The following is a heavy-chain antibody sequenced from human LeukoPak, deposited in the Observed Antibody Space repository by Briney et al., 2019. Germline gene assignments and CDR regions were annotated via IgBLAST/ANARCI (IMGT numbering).Heavy chain of an antibody. CDR1: GYTFSNYG. D-gene: IGHD6-6*01. CDR2: IGRDGDDR. J-gene: IGHJ4*02. V-gene: IGHV1-18*01. Sequence: ASVKVSCKTSGYTFSNYGISWVRQAPGQGLEWMGWIGRDGDDRKYAAKVQGRVTMTKDTSTSTAYMELRSLTSDDTAVYYCAREQLAKPFDYWGQGTLVTVSS. CDR3: AREQLAKPFDY.